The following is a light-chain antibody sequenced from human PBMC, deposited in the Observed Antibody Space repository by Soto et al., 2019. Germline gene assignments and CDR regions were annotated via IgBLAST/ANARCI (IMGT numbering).Light chain of an antibody. CDR3: SSCACSSTLHVV. CDR2: DFI. CDR1: TSDVDDYNF. Sequence: QSALTQPASVSGSPGQSITIPCTAATSDVDDYNFVSWYQQHPGKAPKLMIYDFINRPSGVSNRFSGSKSGNTASLTISGLQAEYEADYYCSSCACSSTLHVVFGGGTQLTVL. J-gene: IGLJ2*01. V-gene: IGLV2-14*01.